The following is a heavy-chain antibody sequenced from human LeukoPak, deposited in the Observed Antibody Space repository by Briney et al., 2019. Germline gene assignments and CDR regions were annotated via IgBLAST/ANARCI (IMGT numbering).Heavy chain of an antibody. CDR2: INHSGST. CDR3: ARSQGSMVRGVPLDY. J-gene: IGHJ4*02. V-gene: IGHV4-34*01. D-gene: IGHD3-10*01. Sequence: SETLSLTCAVYGGSFSGYYWSWIRQPPGKGLEWIGEINHSGSTNYNPSLKSRVTISVDTSKNQFSLKLSSVTAADTAVYYCARSQGSMVRGVPLDYWGQGTLVTVSS. CDR1: GGSFSGYY.